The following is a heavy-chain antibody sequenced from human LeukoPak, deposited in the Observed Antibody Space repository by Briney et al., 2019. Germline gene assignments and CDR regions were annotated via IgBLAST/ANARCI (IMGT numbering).Heavy chain of an antibody. V-gene: IGHV3-23*01. Sequence: GGSLRLSCAASGFTFSSYAMSWVRQAPGKGLEWVSAISGSGGSTYYADSVKGRFTISRDNSKSTLYLQMNSLRAEDTAVYYCATDSGSYRDRDYWGQGTLVTVSS. CDR2: ISGSGGST. CDR3: ATDSGSYRDRDY. J-gene: IGHJ4*02. CDR1: GFTFSSYA. D-gene: IGHD1-26*01.